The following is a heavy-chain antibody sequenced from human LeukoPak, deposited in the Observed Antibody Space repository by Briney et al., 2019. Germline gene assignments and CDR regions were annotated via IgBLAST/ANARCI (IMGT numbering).Heavy chain of an antibody. CDR1: GYTFTSYA. CDR3: ARAHHYYGSGSTNDY. J-gene: IGHJ4*02. D-gene: IGHD3-10*01. Sequence: ASVTVSCTASGYTFTSYAMHWVRQAPGQRLEWMGWINAGNGNTKYSQKFQGRVTITRDTSASTAYMGLSSLRSEDTAVYYCARAHHYYGSGSTNDYWGQGTLVTVSS. CDR2: INAGNGNT. V-gene: IGHV1-3*01.